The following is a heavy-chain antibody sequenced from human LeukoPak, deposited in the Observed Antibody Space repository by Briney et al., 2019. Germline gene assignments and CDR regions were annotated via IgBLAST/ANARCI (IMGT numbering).Heavy chain of an antibody. D-gene: IGHD3-10*01. J-gene: IGHJ4*02. V-gene: IGHV4-39*07. CDR2: IYYSGST. CDR3: ARGRLNYYGSGSYYDY. CDR1: GGSISSSSYY. Sequence: PSETLSLTCTVSGGSISSSSYYWGWIRQPPGKGLEWIGSIYYSGSTYYNPSLKSRVTISVDTSENQFSLKLSSVTAADTAVYYCARGRLNYYGSGSYYDYWGQGTLVTVSS.